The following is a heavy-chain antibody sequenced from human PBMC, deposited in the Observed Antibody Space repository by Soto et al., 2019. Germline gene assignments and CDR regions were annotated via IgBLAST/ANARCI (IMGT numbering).Heavy chain of an antibody. D-gene: IGHD3-10*01. V-gene: IGHV3-33*01. CDR1: GFTFSSYG. Sequence: GGSLRLSCAASGFTFSSYGMHWVRQAPGKGLEWVAVIWYDASNKYYADSVKGRFTISIDNSKNTLYLQMNSLRAEDTAVYYCARALGAITMVRGVITASMDVWGQGTTVTVSS. CDR2: IWYDASNK. J-gene: IGHJ6*02. CDR3: ARALGAITMVRGVITASMDV.